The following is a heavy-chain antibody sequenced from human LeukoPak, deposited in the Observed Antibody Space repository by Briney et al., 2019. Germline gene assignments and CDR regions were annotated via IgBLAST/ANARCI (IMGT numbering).Heavy chain of an antibody. CDR3: ARADYSNYNFDY. Sequence: SVKVSCKASGGTFSSYAISWVRQAPGQGLEWMGGIIPIFGTANYAQKFQGRVTITADESTSTAYMELSSLRSEDTAVCYCARADYSNYNFDYWGQGTLVTVSS. CDR1: GGTFSSYA. D-gene: IGHD4-11*01. CDR2: IIPIFGTA. V-gene: IGHV1-69*13. J-gene: IGHJ4*02.